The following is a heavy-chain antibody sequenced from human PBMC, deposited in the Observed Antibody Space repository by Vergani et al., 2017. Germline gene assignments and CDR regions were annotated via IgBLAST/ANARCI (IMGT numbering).Heavy chain of an antibody. J-gene: IGHJ6*03. Sequence: QVQLQESGPRLVRPSQTLSLTCTVSGGSINTGAYYWSWIRQPAGMGLDWIGYIYYSGTTYYNPSLESRLTISLDTSENHLSLKLTSVTAADTAVYYCARQKDYNMDVWGKGATVTVS. CDR3: ARQKDYNMDV. CDR1: GGSINTGAYY. CDR2: IYYSGTT. V-gene: IGHV4-30-4*01.